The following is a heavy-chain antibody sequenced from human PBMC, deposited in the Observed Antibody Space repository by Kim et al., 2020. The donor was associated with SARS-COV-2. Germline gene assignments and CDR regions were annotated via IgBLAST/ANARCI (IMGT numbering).Heavy chain of an antibody. D-gene: IGHD2-15*01. CDR1: GGSISSSSYY. J-gene: IGHJ5*02. CDR3: VLGPTVVAPYNWFDP. V-gene: IGHV4-39*01. CDR2: IYYSGST. Sequence: SETLSLTCTVSGGSISSSSYYWGWIRQPPGKGLEWIGSIYYSGSTYYNPSLKSRVTISVDTSKNQFSLKLSSVTAADTAVYYCVLGPTVVAPYNWFDPWGQGTLVTVSS.